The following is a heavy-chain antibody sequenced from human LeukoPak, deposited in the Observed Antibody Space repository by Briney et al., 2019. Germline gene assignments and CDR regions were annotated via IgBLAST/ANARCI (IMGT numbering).Heavy chain of an antibody. CDR3: ARGPYSSRVDY. Sequence: GTSLRLSCAASGFTFSRYGMHWVRQAPGKGLEWVAVIWSDGNNKEHGDSVKGRFTISRDNAKNTLYLEMNSLRAEDTAVYYCARGPYSSRVDYWGQGTLVTVSS. CDR1: GFTFSRYG. D-gene: IGHD6-13*01. V-gene: IGHV3-33*01. CDR2: IWSDGNNK. J-gene: IGHJ4*02.